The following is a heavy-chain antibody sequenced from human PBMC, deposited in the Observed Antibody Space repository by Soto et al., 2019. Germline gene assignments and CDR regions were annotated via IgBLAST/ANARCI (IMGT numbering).Heavy chain of an antibody. Sequence: QVQLQESGPGLVKPSQTLSLTCTVSGGFISSGGYYWSWIRQHPGKGLEWIGYIDYRGSTDYSPSLKSRVPLPLAASRNRSSLRLGFVMPATRAVYFWVRGLFHWGLGTLVTVSS. CDR3: VRGLFH. CDR1: GGFISSGGYY. V-gene: IGHV4-31*03. CDR2: IDYRGST. J-gene: IGHJ4*02. D-gene: IGHD3-22*01.